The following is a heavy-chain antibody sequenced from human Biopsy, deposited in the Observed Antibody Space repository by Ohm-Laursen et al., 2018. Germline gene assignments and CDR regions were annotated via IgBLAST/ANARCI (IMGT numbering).Heavy chain of an antibody. J-gene: IGHJ4*02. D-gene: IGHD2-15*01. CDR2: LSGSGGTT. CDR1: GFTFNDFA. V-gene: IGHV3-23*01. CDR3: AKTFHGSSFLYDY. Sequence: SLRLSCAASGFTFNDFAMTWVRQAPGKGLEWVSVLSGSGGTTYYADSVKGRFTISRDSSKNTLYLQMNSLTAEDTAVYYCAKTFHGSSFLYDYWGQGTLVTVSS.